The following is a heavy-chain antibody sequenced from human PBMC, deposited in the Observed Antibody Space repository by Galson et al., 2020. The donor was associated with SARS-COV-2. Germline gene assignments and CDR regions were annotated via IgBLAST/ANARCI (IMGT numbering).Heavy chain of an antibody. V-gene: IGHV1-3*04. CDR1: GYTFTNYA. CDR2: INTGNGNT. D-gene: IGHD3-9*01. CDR3: ARGPTNYDILTFYFEY. J-gene: IGHJ4*02. Sequence: ASVKVSCKTSGYTFTNYAVHWVRQAPGQRLEWVAWINTGNGNTKYSQKFQGRITVTRDTSANTAYMELTSLRSEDTAVYYCARGPTNYDILTFYFEYWGQGTLVAVSS.